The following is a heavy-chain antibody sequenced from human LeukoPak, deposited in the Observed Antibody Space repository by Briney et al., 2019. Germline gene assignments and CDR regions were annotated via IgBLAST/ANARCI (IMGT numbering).Heavy chain of an antibody. D-gene: IGHD3-16*01. Sequence: ASVKVSCKASGYTFNNYGITWVRQAPGQGLEWMGWISVYNGNTNYVQKLQGRLAMTTDTSTSTAYMELRSLRSDDTAVYYCARDIRYYDYVWGSYCFDYWGQGTLVTVSS. CDR1: GYTFNNYG. J-gene: IGHJ4*02. V-gene: IGHV1-18*01. CDR3: ARDIRYYDYVWGSYCFDY. CDR2: ISVYNGNT.